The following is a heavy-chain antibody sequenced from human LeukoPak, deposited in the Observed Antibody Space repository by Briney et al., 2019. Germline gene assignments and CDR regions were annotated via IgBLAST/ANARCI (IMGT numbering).Heavy chain of an antibody. D-gene: IGHD3-3*01. Sequence: PGGSLRLSCAASGFTFSTYGMHWVRQDPGKGLEWVAVIWYDGSNKYYADSVRGRFTISRDNFKNTLYLQMNSLRAEDTAVYYCARDLEIGSSSYYFDYWGQGTLVTVSS. J-gene: IGHJ4*02. V-gene: IGHV3-33*01. CDR3: ARDLEIGSSSYYFDY. CDR2: IWYDGSNK. CDR1: GFTFSTYG.